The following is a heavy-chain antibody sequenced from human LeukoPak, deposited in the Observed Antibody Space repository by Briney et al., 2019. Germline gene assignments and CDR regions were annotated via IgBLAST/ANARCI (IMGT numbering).Heavy chain of an antibody. J-gene: IGHJ5*02. CDR2: IIPIFGTA. CDR1: GGTFSSYA. Sequence: SVKVSYKASGGTFSSYAISWVRQAPGQGLEWMGGIIPIFGTANYAQKFQGRVTITTDESTSTAYMELSSLRSEDTAVYYCARDPARTYSSGWYGWFDPWGQGTLVTVSS. V-gene: IGHV1-69*05. CDR3: ARDPARTYSSGWYGWFDP. D-gene: IGHD6-19*01.